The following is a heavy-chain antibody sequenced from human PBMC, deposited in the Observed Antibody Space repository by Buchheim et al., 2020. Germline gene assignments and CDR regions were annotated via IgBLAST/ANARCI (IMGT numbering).Heavy chain of an antibody. V-gene: IGHV3-30*18. CDR3: AKDSESTRADY. CDR1: GFTFSSYG. CDR2: ISYDGSNK. Sequence: QVQLVESGGGVVQPGRSLRLSCAASGFTFSSYGMHWVRQAPGKGLEWVAVISYDGSNKYYADSVKGRFTISRDNSKTTLYLQMNSLRAEDTAVYYCAKDSESTRADYWGQGTL. J-gene: IGHJ4*02. D-gene: IGHD1-14*01.